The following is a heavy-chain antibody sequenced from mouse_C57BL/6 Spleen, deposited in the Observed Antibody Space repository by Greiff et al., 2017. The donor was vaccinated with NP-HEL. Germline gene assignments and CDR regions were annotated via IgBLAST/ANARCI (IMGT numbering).Heavy chain of an antibody. D-gene: IGHD3-3*01. J-gene: IGHJ4*01. Sequence: VQLQQPGAELVRPGSSVKLSCKASGYTFTSYWMHWVKQRPIQGLEWIGNIDPSDIETHYNQKFKDKATLTVDKSSSTAYMQLSSLTSEDSAVYYCARGGTGAMDYWGQGTSVTVSS. CDR3: ARGGTGAMDY. CDR2: IDPSDIET. V-gene: IGHV1-52*01. CDR1: GYTFTSYW.